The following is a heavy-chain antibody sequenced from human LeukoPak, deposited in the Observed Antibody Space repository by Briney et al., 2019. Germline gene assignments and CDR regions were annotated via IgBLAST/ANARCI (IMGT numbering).Heavy chain of an antibody. CDR2: ISGYNGNT. CDR3: ARDREGAVDY. V-gene: IGHV1-18*04. Sequence: ASVKVSCKASGYTFTSYGISWVRQAPGQGLEWMGWISGYNGNTNYAQKFQGRVTMTTDTSTSTVYMELRSLRSDYTAVYYCARDREGAVDYWGQGTQVAVSA. CDR1: GYTFTSYG. J-gene: IGHJ4*02. D-gene: IGHD1-26*01.